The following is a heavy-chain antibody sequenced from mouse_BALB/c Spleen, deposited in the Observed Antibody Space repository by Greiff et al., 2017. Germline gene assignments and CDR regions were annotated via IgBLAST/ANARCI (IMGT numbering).Heavy chain of an antibody. J-gene: IGHJ4*01. CDR3: ARSLRPYAMDY. D-gene: IGHD1-2*01. CDR1: GYTFTSYT. CDR2: INPSSGYT. Sequence: VKLVESAAELARPGASVKMSCKASGYTFTSYTMHWVKQRPGQGLEWIGYINPSSGYTEYNQKFKDKTTLTADKSSSTAYMQLSSLTSEDSAVYYCARSLRPYAMDYWGQGTSVTVSS. V-gene: IGHV1-4*02.